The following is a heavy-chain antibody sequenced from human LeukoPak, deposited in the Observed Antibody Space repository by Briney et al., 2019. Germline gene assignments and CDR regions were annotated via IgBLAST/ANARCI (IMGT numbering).Heavy chain of an antibody. CDR2: IVPMLGTA. V-gene: IGHV1-69*13. Sequence: SVKVSCKASGGSFRDYAISWVRRAPGQGRQWRGGIVPMLGTANYAQHLQGRVTIPADEYTTQVYLELNSLRSEDTAVYSCARDLAAAGIGEFDSWGQGTLVTVSS. CDR1: GGSFRDYA. D-gene: IGHD6-13*01. CDR3: ARDLAAAGIGEFDS. J-gene: IGHJ4*02.